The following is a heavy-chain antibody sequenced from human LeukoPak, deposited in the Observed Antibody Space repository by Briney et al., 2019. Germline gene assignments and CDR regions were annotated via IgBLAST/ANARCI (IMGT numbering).Heavy chain of an antibody. CDR2: IRSKANSYAT. V-gene: IGHV3-73*01. Sequence: AGGSLRLSCAASGFTFSGSAMHWVRQASGKGLEWVGRIRSKANSYATTYAVSVKGRFTISRDDSKNMTFLQMNSLKTEDTAVYYCTRAYYGDYYYYYYMDVWGKGTTVTVSS. CDR3: TRAYYGDYYYYYYMDV. J-gene: IGHJ6*03. D-gene: IGHD4-17*01. CDR1: GFTFSGSA.